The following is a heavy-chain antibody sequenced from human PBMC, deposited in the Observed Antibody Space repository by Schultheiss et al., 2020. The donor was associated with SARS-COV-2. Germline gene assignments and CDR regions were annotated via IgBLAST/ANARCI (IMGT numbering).Heavy chain of an antibody. CDR2: SNAGNGNT. CDR3: AREGDSSGYYYPIDY. CDR1: GYTFTSYA. J-gene: IGHJ4*02. D-gene: IGHD3-22*01. V-gene: IGHV1-3*02. Sequence: ASVKVSCKASGYTFTSYAMHWVRQAPGQRLEWMGWSNAGNGNTKYSQEFQGRVTITRDTSASTAYMELRSLRSDDTAVYYCAREGDSSGYYYPIDYWGQGTLVTVSS.